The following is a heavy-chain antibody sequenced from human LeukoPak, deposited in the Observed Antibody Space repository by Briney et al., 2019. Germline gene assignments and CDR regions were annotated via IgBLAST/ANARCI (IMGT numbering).Heavy chain of an antibody. J-gene: IGHJ3*02. D-gene: IGHD5-18*01. V-gene: IGHV4-39*01. CDR3: ARIQLWFNDAFDI. CDR1: GGSISSSSYY. CDR2: IYYSGST. Sequence: SETLSLTCTVSGGSISSSSYYWGWIRQPPGKGLEWIGSIYYSGSTYYNPSLKSRVTISVDTFKNQFSLKLSSVTAADTAVYYCARIQLWFNDAFDIWGQGTMVTVSS.